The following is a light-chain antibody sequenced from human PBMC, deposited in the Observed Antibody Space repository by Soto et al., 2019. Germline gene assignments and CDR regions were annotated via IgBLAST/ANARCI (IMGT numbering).Light chain of an antibody. CDR3: QQYDDTRVT. CDR1: QDIANY. Sequence: DIPMTQSPSSLSASVGDRVTITCQASQDIANYLNWYQQKPGKAPKLLIYDASNLEEGVPFRFSGSGVGTYFTFTITNLRPEDIAAYYCQQYDDTRVTFGGGTKVEIK. J-gene: IGKJ4*01. V-gene: IGKV1-33*01. CDR2: DAS.